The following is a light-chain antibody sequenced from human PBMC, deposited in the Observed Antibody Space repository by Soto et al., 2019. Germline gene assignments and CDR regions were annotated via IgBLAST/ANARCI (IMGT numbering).Light chain of an antibody. CDR2: ENN. CDR1: TSNIGAGYE. CDR3: QSYDSSLSGYV. J-gene: IGLJ1*01. Sequence: QSVLTQPPSVSGAPGQRVTISRTGSTSNIGAGYEAHWYQQVPGTAPKLLIYENNNRPSGVPDRFSGSKSGTSASLAITGLRAEDEAEYYCQSYDSSLSGYVFGTGSKVTVL. V-gene: IGLV1-40*01.